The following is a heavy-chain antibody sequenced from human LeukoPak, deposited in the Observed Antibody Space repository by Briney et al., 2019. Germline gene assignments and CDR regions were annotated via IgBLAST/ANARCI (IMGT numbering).Heavy chain of an antibody. CDR1: GFTVSSNY. Sequence: GGSLRLSCAASGFTVSSNYMSWVRQAPGEGLEWVSVIYSGGSTYYADSVKGRFTISRDNSKNTLYLQMNSLRAEDTAVYYCARSKYSSSWYERIPDAFDIWGQGTMVTVSS. D-gene: IGHD6-13*01. CDR3: ARSKYSSSWYERIPDAFDI. CDR2: IYSGGST. V-gene: IGHV3-53*01. J-gene: IGHJ3*02.